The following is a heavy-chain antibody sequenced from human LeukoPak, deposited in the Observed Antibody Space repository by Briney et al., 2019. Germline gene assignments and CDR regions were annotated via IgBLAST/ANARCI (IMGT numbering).Heavy chain of an antibody. Sequence: SETLSLTCAVYGGSFSGYYWSWIRQPPGKGLEWIGEINHSGSTNYNPSLKSRVTISVDTSKNQFSLKLSSVTAADTAVYYCARGGYCSGGSCYPDDYFDLWGRGTLVTVSS. CDR2: INHSGST. CDR1: GGSFSGYY. D-gene: IGHD2-15*01. J-gene: IGHJ2*01. V-gene: IGHV4-34*01. CDR3: ARGGYCSGGSCYPDDYFDL.